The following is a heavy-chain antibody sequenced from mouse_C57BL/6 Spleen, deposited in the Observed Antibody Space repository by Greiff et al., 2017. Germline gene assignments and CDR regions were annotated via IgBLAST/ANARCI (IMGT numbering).Heavy chain of an antibody. D-gene: IGHD1-1*01. CDR2: IDPSDSET. Sequence: QVQLQQPGAELVRPGSSVKLSCKASGYTFTSYWMHWVKQRPIQGLEWIGNIDPSDSETHYNQKFKDKATLTVDKSSSTAYMQLSSLTSEDSAVYYCARGMEYYCSSLYAMDYWGQGTSVTVSS. J-gene: IGHJ4*01. V-gene: IGHV1-52*01. CDR3: ARGMEYYCSSLYAMDY. CDR1: GYTFTSYW.